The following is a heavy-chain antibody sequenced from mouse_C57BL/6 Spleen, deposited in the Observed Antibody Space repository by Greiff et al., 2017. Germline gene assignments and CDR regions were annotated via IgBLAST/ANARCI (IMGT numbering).Heavy chain of an antibody. J-gene: IGHJ2*01. Sequence: EVKLQESGPGLVKPSQSLSLTCSVTGYSITSGYYWNWIRQFPGNKLEWMGYISYDGSNNYNPSLKNRISITRDTSKNQFFLKLNSVTTEDTATYYCARVGDYLYFDYWGQGTTLTVSS. CDR3: ARVGDYLYFDY. D-gene: IGHD2-4*01. V-gene: IGHV3-6*01. CDR2: ISYDGSN. CDR1: GYSITSGYY.